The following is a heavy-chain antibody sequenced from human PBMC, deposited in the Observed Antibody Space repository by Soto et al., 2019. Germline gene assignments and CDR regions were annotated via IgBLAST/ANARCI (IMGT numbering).Heavy chain of an antibody. V-gene: IGHV3-33*01. CDR2: IWSDGSNK. Sequence: QVQLVESGGGVVQPGRSLRLSCAASGFTFSTYGMHWVRQAPGKGLEWVAVIWSDGSNKYYADTVKGRFTMSRDNSNNTLYLQMDSLRAEDTAVYYCARDLVRGARYYAMDVWSQGTTVTVSS. CDR3: ARDLVRGARYYAMDV. J-gene: IGHJ6*02. D-gene: IGHD3-10*01. CDR1: GFTFSTYG.